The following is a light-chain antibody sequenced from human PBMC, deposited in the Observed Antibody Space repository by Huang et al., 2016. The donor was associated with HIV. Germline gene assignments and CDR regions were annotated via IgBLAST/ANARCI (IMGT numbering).Light chain of an antibody. Sequence: DVVMTQFPLSLPVTLGQPASIFCTSSQSLVSNDVDIYLNGFQQRPGQSPRRLIYLISKRDCGVPDRFSGSGAGTLFALRINRVEAEDVAIYYCMQGTHWPGTFGQGTNLEI. CDR1: QSLVSNDVDIY. CDR2: LIS. CDR3: MQGTHWPGT. J-gene: IGKJ1*01. V-gene: IGKV2-30*01.